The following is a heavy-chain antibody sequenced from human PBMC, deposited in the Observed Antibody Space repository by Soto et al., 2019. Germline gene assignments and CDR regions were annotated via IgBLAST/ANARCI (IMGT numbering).Heavy chain of an antibody. Sequence: QVQLVQSGPEVRQPGASVKVSCKASGYTFSNFGVAWVRQAPGKGLEWMAWISINNGNTNYAQRFQGRMTMTTDTSTSTAYMGLRSLRSDDTAVYFCSRLQHWTDGVNYYNYMDVWGKGATVTVS. CDR1: GYTFSNFG. CDR3: SRLQHWTDGVNYYNYMDV. CDR2: ISINNGNT. J-gene: IGHJ6*03. V-gene: IGHV1-18*01. D-gene: IGHD2-8*01.